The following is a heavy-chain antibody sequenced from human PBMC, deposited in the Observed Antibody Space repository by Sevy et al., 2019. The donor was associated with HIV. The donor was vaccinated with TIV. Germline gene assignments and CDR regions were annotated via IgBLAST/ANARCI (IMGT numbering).Heavy chain of an antibody. CDR1: GFTFRSYT. J-gene: IGHJ4*02. D-gene: IGHD3-22*01. CDR2: ISSSGSYI. Sequence: GGSLRLSCVASGFTFRSYTMKWVRQAPGKGLECVSSISSSGSYIYYADSVKGRFTISRDDAKNSLYLQMNTLRAEDEALYYCASVRPYDTRDFDYWGQGTLVTVSS. V-gene: IGHV3-21*01. CDR3: ASVRPYDTRDFDY.